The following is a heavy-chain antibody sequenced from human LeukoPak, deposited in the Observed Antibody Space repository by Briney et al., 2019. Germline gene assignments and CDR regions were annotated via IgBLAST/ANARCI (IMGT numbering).Heavy chain of an antibody. CDR2: IYYSGST. D-gene: IGHD4-17*01. Sequence: SETLSLTCTVSGGSISSYYWSWIRQPPGKGLEWIGYIYYSGSTNYNPSLKSRVTISVDTSKNQFSLKLSSVTAPDTAVYYCARVRRLGYGDYADFDYWGQGTLVTVSS. CDR1: GGSISSYY. J-gene: IGHJ4*02. V-gene: IGHV4-59*01. CDR3: ARVRRLGYGDYADFDY.